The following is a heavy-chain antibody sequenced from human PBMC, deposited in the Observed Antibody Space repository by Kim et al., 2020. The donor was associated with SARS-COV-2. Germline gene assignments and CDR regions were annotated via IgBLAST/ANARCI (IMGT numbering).Heavy chain of an antibody. J-gene: IGHJ6*03. D-gene: IGHD1-1*01. Sequence: SETLSLTCAVYGGSFSGYYWSWIRQPPGKGLEWIGEINHSGSTNYNPSLKSRVTISVDTSKNQFSLKLSSVTAADTAVYYCARVTTKNYYYYMDVCGKGTTVTVSS. CDR3: ARVTTKNYYYYMDV. CDR1: GGSFSGYY. CDR2: INHSGST. V-gene: IGHV4-34*01.